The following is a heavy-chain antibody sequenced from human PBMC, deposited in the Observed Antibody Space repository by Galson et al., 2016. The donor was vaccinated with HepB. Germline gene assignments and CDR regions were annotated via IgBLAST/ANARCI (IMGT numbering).Heavy chain of an antibody. D-gene: IGHD3-3*01. Sequence: SLRLSCAASGFTFSSYAMSWVRQAPGKGLEWVSGISGSGGSTYYADSVKGRFTISRDNSKNTLYLQMNSLRAEDTAVYYCVKVATDYDFWSGYTVHYYFDYWGQGTLVTGSS. CDR2: ISGSGGST. J-gene: IGHJ4*02. V-gene: IGHV3-23*01. CDR3: VKVATDYDFWSGYTVHYYFDY. CDR1: GFTFSSYA.